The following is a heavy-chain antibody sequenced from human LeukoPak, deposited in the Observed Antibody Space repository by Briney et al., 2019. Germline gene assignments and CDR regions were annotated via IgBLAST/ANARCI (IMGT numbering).Heavy chain of an antibody. CDR2: MNPNSVNT. D-gene: IGHD3-3*01. V-gene: IGHV1-8*01. Sequence: ASVKVSCKASGYTFTSYDINWVRQATGQGLEWMGWMNPNSVNTGYAQKFQGRVTMTRNTSISTAYMELSGLRSEDTAVYYCARGGALVLRFLEWLGPFYYYGMDVWGQGTTVTVSS. CDR1: GYTFTSYD. CDR3: ARGGALVLRFLEWLGPFYYYGMDV. J-gene: IGHJ6*02.